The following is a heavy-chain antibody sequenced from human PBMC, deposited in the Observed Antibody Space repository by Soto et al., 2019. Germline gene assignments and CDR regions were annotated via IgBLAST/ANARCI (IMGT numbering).Heavy chain of an antibody. CDR1: GGSISSGGYS. Sequence: SETLSLTCAVSGGSISSGGYSWSWIRQPPGKGLEWIGYIYHSGSTYYNPSLKSRVTISVDRSKNQFSLKLSSVTAADTAVYYCARDQLRSYGDYADDYYYGMDVWGQGTTVTVSS. J-gene: IGHJ6*02. CDR3: ARDQLRSYGDYADDYYYGMDV. CDR2: IYHSGST. D-gene: IGHD4-17*01. V-gene: IGHV4-30-2*01.